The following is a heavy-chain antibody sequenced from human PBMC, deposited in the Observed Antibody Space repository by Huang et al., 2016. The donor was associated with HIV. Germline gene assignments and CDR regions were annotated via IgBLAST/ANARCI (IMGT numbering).Heavy chain of an antibody. CDR2: IDAGESDT. V-gene: IGHV5-51*01. Sequence: EVQLVQSGAEVKKSGESLKISCKGTGYSFTSYWIGWVRQMPGKGLEWMGVIDAGESDTRYSPAVQGQVTISADKSITNAYLQWSSLKASDTAMYYCARQDMEYGMDVWGQGTTVTVSS. CDR3: ARQDMEYGMDV. J-gene: IGHJ6*02. CDR1: GYSFTSYW. D-gene: IGHD2-15*01.